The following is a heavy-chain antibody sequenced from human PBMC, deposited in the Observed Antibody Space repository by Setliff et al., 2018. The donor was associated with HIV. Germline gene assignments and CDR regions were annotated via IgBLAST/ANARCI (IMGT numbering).Heavy chain of an antibody. CDR1: GGSISNYY. Sequence: SETLSLTCTVSGGSISNYYWSWIRQPPGKGLEWIGYIYYSGDTNYNPSLKSRVTMSVDTSKNQFSLKLSSVTAADTAVYYCARCPSPPYCTSTTCYVDYYYMDVWGKGTTVTVSS. CDR3: ARCPSPPYCTSTTCYVDYYYMDV. D-gene: IGHD2-2*01. CDR2: IYYSGDT. J-gene: IGHJ6*03. V-gene: IGHV4-59*01.